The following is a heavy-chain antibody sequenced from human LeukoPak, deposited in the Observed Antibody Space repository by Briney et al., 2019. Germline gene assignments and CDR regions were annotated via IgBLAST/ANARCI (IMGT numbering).Heavy chain of an antibody. J-gene: IGHJ4*02. CDR3: ARDSTKWLQSDYFEK. D-gene: IGHD5-24*01. CDR2: ISADGGSP. V-gene: IGHV3-23*01. CDR1: GFTFSNFG. Sequence: GGSLRLSCAASGFTFSNFGMSWVRQAPGKGPEWLSGISADGGSPYYADSMKGRFAVSRDNSKDILYLQMDSLRAEDTAVYYCARDSTKWLQSDYFEKSGEGTLVTVSS.